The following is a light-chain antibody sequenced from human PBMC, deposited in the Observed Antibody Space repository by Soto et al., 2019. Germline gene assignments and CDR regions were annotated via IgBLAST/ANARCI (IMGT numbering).Light chain of an antibody. CDR1: QSVSSSF. CDR2: DAS. Sequence: EIVLTQSPGTLSVSPGERATLSCWASQSVSSSFVAWYQQKPGQAPRLLIYDASNRATGIPARFSGSGSGTDFTLTITSLEPEDFAVYYCQQRSNWPPITFGQGTRLEIK. V-gene: IGKV3D-20*02. CDR3: QQRSNWPPIT. J-gene: IGKJ5*01.